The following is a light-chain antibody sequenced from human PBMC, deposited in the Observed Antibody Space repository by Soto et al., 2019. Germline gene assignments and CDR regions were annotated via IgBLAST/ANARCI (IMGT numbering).Light chain of an antibody. J-gene: IGLJ2*01. CDR2: YNS. Sequence: SYVLTQPPSVSVAPGSTARISCGGNNIGRRSVRWFQQKPGQAPVLVIHYNSARPSGIPERFSGSNSGDTATLTITRVEAGDEADYYCQVWDSSSDRGVFGGGTKVTVL. CDR3: QVWDSSSDRGV. CDR1: NIGRRS. V-gene: IGLV3-21*04.